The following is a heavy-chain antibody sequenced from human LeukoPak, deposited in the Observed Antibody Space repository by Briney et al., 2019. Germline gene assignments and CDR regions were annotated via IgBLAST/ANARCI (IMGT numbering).Heavy chain of an antibody. CDR2: IYYSGST. CDR3: ARHEGDTSGSYMYNWFDP. CDR1: GGSISSYF. Sequence: SETLSLTCTVSGGSISSYFWSWIRQPPGKGLEWIGYIYYSGSTNYNPSLKSRVTISVDTSKNQVSLKLSSVTAADTAVYYCARHEGDTSGSYMYNWFDPWGQGTLVTVSS. D-gene: IGHD3-22*01. J-gene: IGHJ5*02. V-gene: IGHV4-59*08.